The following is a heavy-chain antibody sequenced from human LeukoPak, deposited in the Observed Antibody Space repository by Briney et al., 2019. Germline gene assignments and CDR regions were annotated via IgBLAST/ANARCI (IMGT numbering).Heavy chain of an antibody. CDR2: ISWNSGTI. CDR3: AKDLSGDSSSWYYFDS. Sequence: PGGSLRLSCAASGFSIDDYAMYWVRQAPGKGLEWVSGISWNSGTIAYADSAKGRFTISRDNAKNSLYLQMNSLRAEDTALYYCAKDLSGDSSSWYYFDSWGQGTLVTVSP. J-gene: IGHJ4*02. V-gene: IGHV3-9*01. CDR1: GFSIDDYA. D-gene: IGHD6-13*01.